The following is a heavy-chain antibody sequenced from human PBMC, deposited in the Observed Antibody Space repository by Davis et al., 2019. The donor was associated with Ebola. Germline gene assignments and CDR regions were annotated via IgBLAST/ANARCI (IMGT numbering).Heavy chain of an antibody. J-gene: IGHJ4*02. V-gene: IGHV3-23*01. CDR1: GFSFGSYA. Sequence: GESLKISCAASGFSFGSYAMNWVRLTPGKGLEWVSAISGGGISTYYADSVKGRFTISRDNSKNTLYLQMSSLRAEDTAVYYCAKGTYKTMVRGLITFDYWGQGTLITVSS. D-gene: IGHD3-10*01. CDR3: AKGTYKTMVRGLITFDY. CDR2: ISGGGIST.